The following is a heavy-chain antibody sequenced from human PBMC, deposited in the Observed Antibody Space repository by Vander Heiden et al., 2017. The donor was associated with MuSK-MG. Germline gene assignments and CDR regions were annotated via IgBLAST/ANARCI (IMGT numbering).Heavy chain of an antibody. CDR1: GSTFSSYA. CDR2: IIPILGIA. D-gene: IGHD3-22*01. Sequence: QVQLVQSGAEVKNPGSAAKVSCKASGSTFSSYASSWVRQAPGQGLEWMGRIIPILGIANYAQKFQGRVTITADKSTSTAYMELSSLRSEDTAVYYCASELSDSSGYGVYWGQGTLVTVSS. CDR3: ASELSDSSGYGVY. V-gene: IGHV1-69*04. J-gene: IGHJ4*02.